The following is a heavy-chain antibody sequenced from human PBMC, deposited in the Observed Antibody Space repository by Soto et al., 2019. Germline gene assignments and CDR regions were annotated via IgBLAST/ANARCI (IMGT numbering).Heavy chain of an antibody. CDR3: ARENGIVLVPAAISYYGMDV. CDR1: GFTFSSYG. J-gene: IGHJ6*02. Sequence: GGSLRLSCAASGFTFSSYGMHWVRQAPGKGLEWVAVIWYDGSNKYYADSVKGRFTISRDNSKNTLYLQMNSLRAEDTAVYYCARENGIVLVPAAISYYGMDVWGHGTMGTVSS. D-gene: IGHD2-2*01. CDR2: IWYDGSNK. V-gene: IGHV3-33*01.